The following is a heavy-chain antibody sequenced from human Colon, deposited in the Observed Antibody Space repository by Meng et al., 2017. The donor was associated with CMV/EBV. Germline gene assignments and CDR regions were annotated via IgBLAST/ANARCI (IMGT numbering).Heavy chain of an antibody. CDR1: GFNFRDFA. CDR3: ASTVTLSIIWGAFDI. CDR2: LSDTGGST. Sequence: GGSLRLSCRASGFNFRDFAMSWVRQAPGKGLEWVSSLSDTGGSTFYADSVKGRFIISRENSKKTLYLQMNSLTTEDTATYYCASTVTLSIIWGAFDIWGQGTTVTVSS. V-gene: IGHV3-23*01. J-gene: IGHJ3*02. D-gene: IGHD4-17*01.